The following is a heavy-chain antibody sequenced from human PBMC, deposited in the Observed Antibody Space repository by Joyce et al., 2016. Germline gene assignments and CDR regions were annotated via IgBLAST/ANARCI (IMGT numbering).Heavy chain of an antibody. V-gene: IGHV5-10-1*01. CDR1: GYNFTNYW. D-gene: IGHD6-19*01. CDR3: ARLYGSGWTEENWFDP. Sequence: EVQLVPSGAEVKKPGESLKISCKGSGYNFTNYWISWVRQMPGKGLEWMGRIDPSDSYTNHSPSFRGHVTISVDKSISTAYLQWSSLQASDSAVYYCARLYGSGWTEENWFDPWGQGTLVTVSS. J-gene: IGHJ5*02. CDR2: IDPSDSYT.